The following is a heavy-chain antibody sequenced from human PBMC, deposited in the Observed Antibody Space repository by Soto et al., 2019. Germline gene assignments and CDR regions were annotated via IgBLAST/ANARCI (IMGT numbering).Heavy chain of an antibody. CDR2: ISPSGSP. CDR1: GGSVNSGGYS. D-gene: IGHD2-8*01. J-gene: IGHJ5*02. V-gene: IGHV4-30-2*01. Sequence: QVQLQESGSRLVRPSQTLSLTCSVSGGSVNSGGYSWRWIRQPPGKGLEWIGFISPSGSPAYNTSLKSRVTISVDRSNNQISLELSSVTAAYTAVYYCARGVLAWGPGTLVTVSS. CDR3: ARGVLA.